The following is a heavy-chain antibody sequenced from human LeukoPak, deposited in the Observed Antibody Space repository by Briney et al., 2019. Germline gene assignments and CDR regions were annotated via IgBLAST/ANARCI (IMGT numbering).Heavy chain of an antibody. Sequence: GGSLRLSCAASGFTFDDYAMSWVRQAPGKGLEWVSGINWNGGSAGYADSVKGRFTISRDNAKNSLYLQMNSLRAEDTALYYCARDTTSAIAAAGPLDYWGQGTQVTVSS. V-gene: IGHV3-20*04. CDR2: INWNGGSA. D-gene: IGHD6-13*01. CDR1: GFTFDDYA. CDR3: ARDTTSAIAAAGPLDY. J-gene: IGHJ4*02.